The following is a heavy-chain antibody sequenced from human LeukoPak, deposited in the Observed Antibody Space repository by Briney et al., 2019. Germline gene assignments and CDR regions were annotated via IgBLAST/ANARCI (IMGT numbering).Heavy chain of an antibody. CDR2: IYTSGST. D-gene: IGHD6-19*01. J-gene: IGHJ4*02. Sequence: PSETLSLTCTVSGGSISSYYWSWIRQPAGKGLEWIGRIYTSGSTNYNPSLKSRVTMSVDTSKNQFSLKLSSVTAADTAVYYCARPSKWSGWYYFDYWGQGTLVTVSS. CDR1: GGSISSYY. V-gene: IGHV4-4*07. CDR3: ARPSKWSGWYYFDY.